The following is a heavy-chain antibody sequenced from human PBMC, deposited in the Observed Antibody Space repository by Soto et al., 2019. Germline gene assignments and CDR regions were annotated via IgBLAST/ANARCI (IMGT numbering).Heavy chain of an antibody. Sequence: QLQESGPGLVMPSETLSLTCTVSGDSISGSHYFWGRIRQPPGKRLEWIGSIFYDGYTIYATSLNSRVTISGDTSKNQFSLKMPTVAAADTAIYFCARLQAAVPHYWGQGILVTVS. V-gene: IGHV4-39*01. CDR1: GDSISGSHYF. D-gene: IGHD6-13*01. CDR3: ARLQAAVPHY. CDR2: IFYDGYT. J-gene: IGHJ4*02.